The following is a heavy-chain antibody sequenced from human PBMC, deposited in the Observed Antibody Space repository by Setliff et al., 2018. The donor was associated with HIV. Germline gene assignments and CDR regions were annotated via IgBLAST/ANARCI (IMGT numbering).Heavy chain of an antibody. D-gene: IGHD3-10*01. Sequence: ASVKVSCKASGYTFTDYYIHWVRQAPGQGLQWMGWVNPNSGGTNSAQKFQGRVTLTTDTSISTAYMELSRLRSDDTALYFCARTIPMVRGDMDVWGKGTTVTVSS. CDR2: VNPNSGGT. CDR1: GYTFTDYY. CDR3: ARTIPMVRGDMDV. J-gene: IGHJ6*03. V-gene: IGHV1-2*02.